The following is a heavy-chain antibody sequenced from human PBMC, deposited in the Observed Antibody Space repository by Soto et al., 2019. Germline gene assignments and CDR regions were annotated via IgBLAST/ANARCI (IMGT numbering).Heavy chain of an antibody. CDR2: ISWDGGST. V-gene: IGHV3-43*01. CDR3: AKDISSSLYYYYGMDV. J-gene: IGHJ6*02. CDR1: GFTFDDYT. D-gene: IGHD2-2*01. Sequence: GESLRLSCAASGFTFDDYTMHWVRQAPGKGLEWVSLISWDGGSTYYADSVKGRFTISRDNSKNSLYLQMNSLRTEDTALYYCAKDISSSLYYYYGMDVWGQGTTVTVSS.